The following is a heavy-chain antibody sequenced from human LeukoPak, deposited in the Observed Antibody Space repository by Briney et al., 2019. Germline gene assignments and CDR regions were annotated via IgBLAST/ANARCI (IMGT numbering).Heavy chain of an antibody. V-gene: IGHV4-30-2*01. D-gene: IGHD3-10*01. CDR2: IYHSGST. CDR3: ASDGGQGY. CDR1: GGSISSGGYY. Sequence: SETLSLTCTVSGGSISSGGYYWSWIRQPPGKGLEWIGYIYHSGSTYYNPSLKSRVTISVDRSKKQLSLKLTSMTAADTAVYYCASDGGQGYWGQGILVTVSS. J-gene: IGHJ4*02.